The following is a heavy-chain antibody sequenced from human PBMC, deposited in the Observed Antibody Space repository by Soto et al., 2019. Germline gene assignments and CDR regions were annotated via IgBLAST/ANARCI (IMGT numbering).Heavy chain of an antibody. D-gene: IGHD6-13*01. Sequence: PGGSLRLSCAASGFTVSSNYMSWVRQAPGKGLEWVSVIYSGGSTYYADSVKGRFTISRDNSKNTLYLQMNSLRAEDTAVYYCARWSPGIAAAGTRFSYGMDVWGQGTTVTVSS. CDR2: IYSGGST. CDR3: ARWSPGIAAAGTRFSYGMDV. CDR1: GFTVSSNY. J-gene: IGHJ6*02. V-gene: IGHV3-66*01.